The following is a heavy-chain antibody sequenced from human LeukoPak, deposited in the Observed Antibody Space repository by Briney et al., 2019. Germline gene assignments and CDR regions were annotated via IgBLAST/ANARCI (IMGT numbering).Heavy chain of an antibody. D-gene: IGHD3-22*01. CDR3: AREHGRSTYYYDSSGYYGNWFDP. V-gene: IGHV1-2*02. J-gene: IGHJ5*02. CDR2: INPNSGGR. Sequence: ASVTVSCTASGYTFTGYYMHWVRQAPGQGLEWMGWINPNSGGRNYAQTFQGRVTMTRDTSISTAYMELSRLRSDDTAVYYCAREHGRSTYYYDSSGYYGNWFDPWGQGTLVTVSS. CDR1: GYTFTGYY.